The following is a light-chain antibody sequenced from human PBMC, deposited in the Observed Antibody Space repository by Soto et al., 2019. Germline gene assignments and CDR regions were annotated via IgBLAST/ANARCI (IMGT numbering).Light chain of an antibody. V-gene: IGKV1-5*03. Sequence: DIQMTQSPSTLSASVGDRVTITCRASQSISSWLAWYQQKPGKAPKLLIYKASSLESGVPPRVSGSGSGTEFTLTISSLQPDEFATYYCQQYNSYSYTFGQGTRLEI. CDR1: QSISSW. CDR2: KAS. J-gene: IGKJ5*01. CDR3: QQYNSYSYT.